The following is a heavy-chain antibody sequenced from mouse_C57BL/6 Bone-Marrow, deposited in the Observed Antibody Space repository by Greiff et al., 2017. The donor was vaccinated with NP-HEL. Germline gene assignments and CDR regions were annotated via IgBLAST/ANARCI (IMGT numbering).Heavy chain of an antibody. CDR3: TTRIPWFAY. V-gene: IGHV14-4*01. J-gene: IGHJ3*01. CDR2: IDPENGDT. Sequence: EVKLMESGAELVRPGASVKLSCTASGFNIKDDYMHWVKQRPEQGLEWIGWIDPENGDTEYASKFQGKATITADTSSNTAYLQLSSLTSEDTAVYYCTTRIPWFAYWGQGTLVTVSA. CDR1: GFNIKDDY.